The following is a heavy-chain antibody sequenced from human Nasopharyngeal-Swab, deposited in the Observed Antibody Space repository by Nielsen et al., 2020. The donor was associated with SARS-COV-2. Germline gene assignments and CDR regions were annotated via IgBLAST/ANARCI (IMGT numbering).Heavy chain of an antibody. CDR2: FDPEDGET. V-gene: IGHV1-24*01. D-gene: IGHD2-21*01. CDR1: GYTLTELS. J-gene: IGHJ6*02. CDR3: ATGGDNYYYGMDV. Sequence: ASVTVSCKVSGYTLTELSMHWVRQAPGKGLEWMGGFDPEDGETIYAQKFQGRVTMTEDTSTDTAYMELSSLRSEDTAVDYCATGGDNYYYGMDVWGQGTTVTVSS.